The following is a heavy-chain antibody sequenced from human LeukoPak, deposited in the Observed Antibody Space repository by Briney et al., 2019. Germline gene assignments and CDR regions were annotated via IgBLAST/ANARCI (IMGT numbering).Heavy chain of an antibody. CDR1: GGSIRNYY. V-gene: IGHV4-59*01. D-gene: IGHD6-19*01. Sequence: PSETLSLTCTVSGGSIRNYYWSWIRQPPGKRLEWIGYLYHSGNTNYNPSLKSRVSTSVDTSKNQFSLTLRSVTAADTAVYFCASILYSSGWHGSDLWGPGTQVTVSS. CDR3: ASILYSSGWHGSDL. J-gene: IGHJ5*02. CDR2: LYHSGNT.